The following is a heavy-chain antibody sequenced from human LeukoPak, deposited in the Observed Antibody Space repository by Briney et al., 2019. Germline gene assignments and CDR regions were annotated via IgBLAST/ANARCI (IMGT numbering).Heavy chain of an antibody. V-gene: IGHV3-7*01. D-gene: IGHD2-2*01. CDR2: IDEDGSEK. J-gene: IGHJ4*02. CDR1: GFTFSNYW. CDR3: AGDPGYCSSTSCAPKGDY. Sequence: GGSLRLSCAASGFTFSNYWMSWVRQASGKGLEWVASIDEDGSEKYYVDSVKGRFTISRDNAKNSLYLQMNSLRAEDTAVYYCAGDPGYCSSTSCAPKGDYWGQGTLVTVSS.